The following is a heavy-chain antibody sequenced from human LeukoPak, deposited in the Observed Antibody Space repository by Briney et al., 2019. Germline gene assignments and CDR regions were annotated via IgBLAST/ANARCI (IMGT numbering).Heavy chain of an antibody. D-gene: IGHD3-9*01. J-gene: IGHJ6*02. CDR1: GFTFGDYA. Sequence: PGGSLRLSRTASGFTFGDYAMSWVRQAPGKGLEWVGFIRSKAYGGTTEYAASVKGRFTISRDDSKSIAYLQMNSLKTEDTAVYYCTRDWLPYYYYGMDVWGQGTTVTVSS. CDR2: IRSKAYGGTT. V-gene: IGHV3-49*04. CDR3: TRDWLPYYYYGMDV.